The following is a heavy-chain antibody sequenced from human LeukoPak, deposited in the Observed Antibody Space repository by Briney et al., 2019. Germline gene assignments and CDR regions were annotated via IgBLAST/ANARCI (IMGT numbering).Heavy chain of an antibody. Sequence: PSETLSLTCAVYGGSFSGYYWSWIRQPPGKGLEWIGEINHSGNTKYNSPLQSRVTISVDTSNNQFSLKLSSVTAADTAVYYCARGDLEDYGDYYGMDVWGQRTTVTVSS. CDR2: INHSGNT. V-gene: IGHV4-34*01. J-gene: IGHJ6*02. CDR3: ARGDLEDYGDYYGMDV. D-gene: IGHD4-17*01. CDR1: GGSFSGYY.